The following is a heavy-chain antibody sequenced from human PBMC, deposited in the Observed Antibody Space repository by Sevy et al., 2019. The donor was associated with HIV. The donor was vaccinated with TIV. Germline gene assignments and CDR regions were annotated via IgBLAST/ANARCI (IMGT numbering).Heavy chain of an antibody. CDR1: GGSISSYY. CDR3: ARGAYSYGLFDF. V-gene: IGHV4-4*07. D-gene: IGHD5-18*01. J-gene: IGHJ4*02. CDR2: IYTSGST. Sequence: SETLSLTYTVSGGSISSYYWSWIRQPAGKGLEWIGRIYTSGSTNYNPSLKSRVSMSVDTSKNQFSLKLSSVTAADTAVYYCARGAYSYGLFDFWGQGTLVTVSS.